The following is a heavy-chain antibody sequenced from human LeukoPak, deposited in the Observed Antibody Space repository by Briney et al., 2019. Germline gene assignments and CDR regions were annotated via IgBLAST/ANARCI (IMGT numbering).Heavy chain of an antibody. Sequence: GGSLRLSCTASGFTFGDYAMTWVRQAPGKGLEWVSSISSSSSYIYYADSVKGRFTISRDNAKNSLYLQMNSLRAEDTAVYYCARDSPLVRGELDYWGQGTLVTVSS. CDR3: ARDSPLVRGELDY. CDR2: ISSSSSYI. D-gene: IGHD3-10*01. V-gene: IGHV3-21*01. CDR1: GFTFGDYA. J-gene: IGHJ4*02.